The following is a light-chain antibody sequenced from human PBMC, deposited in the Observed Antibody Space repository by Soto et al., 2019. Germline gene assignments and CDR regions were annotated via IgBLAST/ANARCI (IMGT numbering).Light chain of an antibody. CDR1: ISNIGAGFD. V-gene: IGLV1-40*01. Sequence: QSVLTQPPSVSGAPGQRVTMSCTGSISNIGAGFDVHWYQQLPGRAPKLLIHTNIKRPSGVPDRFSGSKSGTSASLAITGLQAEDEADYYCQSYDTSLGVVFGGGTKLTVL. CDR3: QSYDTSLGVV. CDR2: TNI. J-gene: IGLJ2*01.